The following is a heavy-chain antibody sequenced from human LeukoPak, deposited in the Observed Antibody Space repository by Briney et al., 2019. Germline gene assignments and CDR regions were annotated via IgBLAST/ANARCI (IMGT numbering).Heavy chain of an antibody. CDR2: IIPILGIA. D-gene: IGHD2-2*01. Sequence: ASVKVSCKACGGTFSSYAISWMLQAPGQGLEWMGRIIPILGIANYAQKFQGRVAIPADKSTSTAYMELSSLRSEDTAVYYCARSKVWGPAATQYYFDYWGQGTLVTVSS. J-gene: IGHJ4*02. V-gene: IGHV1-69*04. CDR3: ARSKVWGPAATQYYFDY. CDR1: GGTFSSYA.